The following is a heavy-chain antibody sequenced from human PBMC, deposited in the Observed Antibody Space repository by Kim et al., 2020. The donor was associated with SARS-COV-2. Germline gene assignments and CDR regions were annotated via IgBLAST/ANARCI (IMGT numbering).Heavy chain of an antibody. J-gene: IGHJ4*02. Sequence: GGSLRLSCVASGFTFSDHSMDWVRQAPGKGLEWVGRTRNKANSYTTQYAASVRGRFIISRDESKNSLYLQMNSLKTEDTAVYYCVRGPVGGSNWFIYYFDYWGQGTLVTVSS. CDR1: GFTFSDHS. D-gene: IGHD6-13*01. CDR2: TRNKANSYTT. V-gene: IGHV3-72*01. CDR3: VRGPVGGSNWFIYYFDY.